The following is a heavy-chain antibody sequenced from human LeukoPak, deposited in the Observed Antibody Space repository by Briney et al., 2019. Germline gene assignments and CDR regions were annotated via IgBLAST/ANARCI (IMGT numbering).Heavy chain of an antibody. J-gene: IGHJ4*02. CDR3: ARGGDSSGYYYYFDL. Sequence: PSETLSLTRTVSGDSISSSYWSWIRQPPGKGLEWIASIYFSGSIDYNPSLKSRVTISVDTSMNQFSLRLGSVTAADTAVYYCARGGDSSGYYYYFDLWGQGSLVTVSS. CDR2: IYFSGSI. V-gene: IGHV4-59*01. CDR1: GDSISSSY. D-gene: IGHD3-22*01.